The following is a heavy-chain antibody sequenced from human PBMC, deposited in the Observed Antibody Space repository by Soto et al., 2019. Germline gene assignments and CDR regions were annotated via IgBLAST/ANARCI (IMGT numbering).Heavy chain of an antibody. CDR2: ISVSGGNT. V-gene: IGHV3-23*01. J-gene: IGHJ4*02. CDR3: AKDSSGQVADYVDY. D-gene: IGHD6-19*01. Sequence: EVQLLESGGDLAQPGGSLRLSCAASGFTFSDYAMTWVRQPPGKGLEWVSAISVSGGNTYYADSVKGRFTISIDNSRNTLYLEMNSLRAEDAAVYYCAKDSSGQVADYVDYWGLGTLVTVSS. CDR1: GFTFSDYA.